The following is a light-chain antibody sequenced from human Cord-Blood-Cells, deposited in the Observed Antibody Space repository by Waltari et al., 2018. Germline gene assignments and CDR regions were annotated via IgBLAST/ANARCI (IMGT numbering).Light chain of an antibody. J-gene: IGKJ4*01. CDR1: QSVLYSSNNKNY. CDR2: WAS. CDR3: QQYYSTPLT. Sequence: DIVMTQSPDSLAVSLGERATINCKCNQSVLYSSNNKNYLAWYQQKPGQPPKLLIYWASTRESGVPDRFSGSGSGTDFTLTISSLQAEDVAVYYCQQYYSTPLTFGGGTKVEIK. V-gene: IGKV4-1*01.